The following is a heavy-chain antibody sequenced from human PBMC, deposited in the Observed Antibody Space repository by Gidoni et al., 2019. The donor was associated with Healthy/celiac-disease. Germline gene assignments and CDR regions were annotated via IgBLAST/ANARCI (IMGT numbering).Heavy chain of an antibody. CDR2: INHRGST. Sequence: QVQLQQWGAGLLKPSETLSLTCAVYGGSFSGYYWSWIRQPPGKGLEWIGEINHRGSTNYNPSRKSRVTISVDTSKNQFSLKLSSVTAADTAVYYCARVQTVVPAAIPYWGQGTLVTVSS. CDR3: ARVQTVVPAAIPY. V-gene: IGHV4-34*01. CDR1: GGSFSGYY. D-gene: IGHD2-2*01. J-gene: IGHJ4*02.